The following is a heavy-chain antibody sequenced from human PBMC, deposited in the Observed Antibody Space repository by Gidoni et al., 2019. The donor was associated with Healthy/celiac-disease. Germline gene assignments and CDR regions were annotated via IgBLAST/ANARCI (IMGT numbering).Heavy chain of an antibody. Sequence: GFTFSSYWMSWVRQAPGKGLEWVANIKQDGSEKYYVDSVKGRFTISRDNAKNSLYLQMNSLRAEDTDVYDCARVIVVVVAATPGYDYWGQGTLVTVSS. CDR2: IKQDGSEK. J-gene: IGHJ4*02. CDR3: ARVIVVVVAATPGYDY. D-gene: IGHD2-15*01. V-gene: IGHV3-7*01. CDR1: GFTFSSYW.